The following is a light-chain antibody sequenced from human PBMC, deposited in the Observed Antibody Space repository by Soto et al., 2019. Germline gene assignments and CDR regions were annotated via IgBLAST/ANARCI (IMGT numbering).Light chain of an antibody. J-gene: IGKJ1*01. V-gene: IGKV1-12*01. CDR3: QQSNIYPRT. CDR2: GAS. Sequence: DIPMTHSPSSVPASVGDTVTITCQASHGISSWLAWYQQKPGKAPKLLIYGASSSQSGVPLRISGSVSGTDFTITINSLPPQGFAPYYCQQSNIYPRTVVQGT. CDR1: HGISSW.